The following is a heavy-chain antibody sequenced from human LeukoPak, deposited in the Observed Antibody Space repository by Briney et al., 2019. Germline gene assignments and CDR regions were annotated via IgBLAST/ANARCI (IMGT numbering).Heavy chain of an antibody. CDR3: ARHRSKWLQSSFDY. D-gene: IGHD5-24*01. CDR1: GGSINSSSYY. J-gene: IGHJ4*02. V-gene: IGHV4-39*01. CDR2: IFYSGNT. Sequence: PSETLSLTCTVSGGSINSSSYYWGWIRQPPGKGLEWIGSIFYSGNTYDNPSLKSRVTISVDTSKNQFSLKLNSVTAADTAVYYCARHRSKWLQSSFDYWGQGTLVTVSS.